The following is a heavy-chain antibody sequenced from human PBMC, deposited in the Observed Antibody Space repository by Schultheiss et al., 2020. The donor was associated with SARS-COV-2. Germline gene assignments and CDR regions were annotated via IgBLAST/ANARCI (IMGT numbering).Heavy chain of an antibody. V-gene: IGHV3-30-3*01. CDR1: GGTFSSYA. D-gene: IGHD3-3*01. CDR3: ARDLYDFWSGYPPLYYYGMDV. J-gene: IGHJ6*02. Sequence: SCKASGGTFSSYAMHWVRQAPGKGLEWVAVISYDGSNKYYADSVKGRFTISRDNSKNTLYLQMNSLRAEDTAVYYCARDLYDFWSGYPPLYYYGMDVWGQGTTVTVSS. CDR2: ISYDGSNK.